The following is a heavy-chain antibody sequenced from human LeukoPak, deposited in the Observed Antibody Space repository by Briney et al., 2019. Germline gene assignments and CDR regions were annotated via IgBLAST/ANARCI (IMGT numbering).Heavy chain of an antibody. Sequence: GGSLRLSCAASGFTFSSYWMNWARQAPGKGLEWVASINHNGNVNYYVDSVKGRFTISRDNAKNSLYLQMSNLRAEDTAVYYCARDRVAAAGTNWFDPWGQGTLVTVSS. V-gene: IGHV3-7*03. CDR2: INHNGNVN. D-gene: IGHD6-13*01. CDR3: ARDRVAAAGTNWFDP. J-gene: IGHJ5*02. CDR1: GFTFSSYW.